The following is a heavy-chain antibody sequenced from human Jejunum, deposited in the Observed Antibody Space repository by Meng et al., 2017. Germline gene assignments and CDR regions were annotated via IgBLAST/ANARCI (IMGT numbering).Heavy chain of an antibody. CDR2: IYHSGST. CDR1: GYSISSGYD. CDR3: TRAGEATTVVTPTVD. Sequence: SETLSLTCTVSGYSISSGYDWGWIRQPPGKGREWIGSIYHSGSTYYNPSLKSRVTIPVYTSKHQYSLKLSSVTAADTTVYYCTRAGEATTVVTPTVDWGQGTLVTVSS. D-gene: IGHD4-23*01. V-gene: IGHV4-38-2*02. J-gene: IGHJ4*02.